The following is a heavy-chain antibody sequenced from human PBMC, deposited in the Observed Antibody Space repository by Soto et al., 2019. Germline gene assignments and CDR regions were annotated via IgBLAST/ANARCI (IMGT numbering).Heavy chain of an antibody. J-gene: IGHJ6*02. CDR1: GYTFTSNQ. CDR2: INPSGGRT. V-gene: IGHV1-46*01. D-gene: IGHD3-3*01. CDR3: ARDGPPTTTGVGPGYTMGV. Sequence: QLQLVQSGAEVKKPGASVKVSCQASGYTFTSNQMHWVRQAPGQGLEWMGMINPSGGRTTYAQRFQGRVMMTRDKSTSTIYMELSSLRSEDTARYYCARDGPPTTTGVGPGYTMGVWGQGTTVTVS.